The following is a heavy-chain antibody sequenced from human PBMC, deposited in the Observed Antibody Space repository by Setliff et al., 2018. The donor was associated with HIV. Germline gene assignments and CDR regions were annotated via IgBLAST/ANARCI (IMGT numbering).Heavy chain of an antibody. CDR1: GGSISGYY. D-gene: IGHD3-22*01. Sequence: PSETLSLTCTVSGGSISGYYWSWIRQPPGKGLEWIGYIFYSGSTNYNPSLKSRVTISVDTSKNQFSLKLSSVTAADPAVYYCARQSDSSGYFPSWYFDYWAQGTLVTVSS. CDR2: IFYSGST. J-gene: IGHJ4*02. CDR3: ARQSDSSGYFPSWYFDY. V-gene: IGHV4-59*08.